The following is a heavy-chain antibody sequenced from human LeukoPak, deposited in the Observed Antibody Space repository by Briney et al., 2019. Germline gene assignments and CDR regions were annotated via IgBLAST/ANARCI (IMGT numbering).Heavy chain of an antibody. V-gene: IGHV1-46*01. CDR1: GYTFTSFY. Sequence: SVKVSCRASGYTFTSFYMHGVPHAPGQGFEWMGIINPSGGNTNYAQKLQGRVPMTTDTSTSTAYMELRGLRSDDTAVYYGARALRLEMATKRPSPFDYWGEGTLVTVSP. J-gene: IGHJ4*02. CDR3: ARALRLEMATKRPSPFDY. D-gene: IGHD5-24*01. CDR2: INPSGGNT.